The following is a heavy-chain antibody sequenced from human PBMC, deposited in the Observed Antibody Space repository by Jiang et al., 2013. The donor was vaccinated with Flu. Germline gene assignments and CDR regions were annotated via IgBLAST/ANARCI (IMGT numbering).Heavy chain of an antibody. D-gene: IGHD6-19*01. CDR2: TYYKSRWYD. CDR3: ATRGVSAWSFDS. J-gene: IGHJ4*02. CDR1: GDSVSSNIAA. V-gene: IGHV6-1*01. Sequence: QTLSLTCAISGDSVSSNIAAWHWIRQSPSRGLEWLGRTYYKSRWYDDYAVSVKSRITIYSDISKNQFSLQLHSATPEDTAVYYCATRGVSAWSFDSWGQGTLVSVSS.